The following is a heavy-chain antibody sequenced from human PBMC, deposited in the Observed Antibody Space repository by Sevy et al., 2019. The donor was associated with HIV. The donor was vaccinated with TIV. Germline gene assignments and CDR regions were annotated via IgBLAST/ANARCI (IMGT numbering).Heavy chain of an antibody. Sequence: GGSLRLSCAASGFTFSSYAMNWVRQAPGKGLEWVSSITSSRNTIYYADSVKGRFTISRDKAKASVYLQMNSLRDEDTAVYYCARGIASAVLDYWGQGTLVTVSS. CDR1: GFTFSSYA. CDR2: ITSSRNTI. D-gene: IGHD6-13*01. CDR3: ARGIASAVLDY. J-gene: IGHJ4*02. V-gene: IGHV3-48*02.